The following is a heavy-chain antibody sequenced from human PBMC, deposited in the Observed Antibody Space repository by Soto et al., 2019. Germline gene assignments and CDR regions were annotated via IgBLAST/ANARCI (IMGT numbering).Heavy chain of an antibody. CDR2: VYYRGRS. V-gene: IGHV4-39*01. CDR1: GGSVTNSSYY. Sequence: SETLSLTCTVSGGSVTNSSYYWGWIRQSPGKGLEWIGSVYYRGRSYSKSSVKSRVTISVDTSKNQFSLNLNSVTASDTAVYFGVSQRTTVITRAYFDYWGPGALVTVSS. D-gene: IGHD4-4*01. J-gene: IGHJ4*02. CDR3: VSQRTTVITRAYFDY.